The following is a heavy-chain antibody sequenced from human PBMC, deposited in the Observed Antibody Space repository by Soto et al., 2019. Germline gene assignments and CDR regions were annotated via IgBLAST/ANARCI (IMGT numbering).Heavy chain of an antibody. CDR3: ARGVVLTKWYFDN. CDR1: VFIVSSYS. D-gene: IGHD3-16*01. CDR2: ISSDGGIK. J-gene: IGHJ4*02. Sequence: PGGSLRLSCTTSVFIVSSYSTHWFRQAPGEGLEWVALISSDGGIKVYVDAVQGRFTVSRDNSKNTLYLQMDSLRHEDTAMYYCARGVVLTKWYFDNWGQGIRVNVPS. V-gene: IGHV3-30*19.